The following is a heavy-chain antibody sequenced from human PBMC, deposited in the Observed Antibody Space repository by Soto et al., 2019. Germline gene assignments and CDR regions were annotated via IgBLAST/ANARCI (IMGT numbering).Heavy chain of an antibody. CDR2: IYYSGST. CDR3: ARDIVVVPAATSHYYYYYGMDV. D-gene: IGHD2-2*01. J-gene: IGHJ6*02. Sequence: KPSETLSLTCTVSGGSISSGGYYWSWIRQHPGKGLEWIGYIYYSGSTYYNPSLKSRVTISVDTSKNQFSLKLSSVTAADTAVYYCARDIVVVPAATSHYYYYYGMDVWGQGTTVTVSS. CDR1: GGSISSGGYY. V-gene: IGHV4-31*03.